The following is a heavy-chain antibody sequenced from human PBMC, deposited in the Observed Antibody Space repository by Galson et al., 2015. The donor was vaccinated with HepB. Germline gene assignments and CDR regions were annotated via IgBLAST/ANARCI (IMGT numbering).Heavy chain of an antibody. CDR3: ARAGITGTPYFDY. Sequence: SVKVSCKASGYTFTSYAMHWVRQAPGQRLEWMGWINAGNGNTKYSQKFQGRVTITRDTSASTAYMELSSLRSEDTAVYYCARAGITGTPYFDYWGQGTLVTVSS. J-gene: IGHJ4*02. CDR1: GYTFTSYA. V-gene: IGHV1-3*01. CDR2: INAGNGNT. D-gene: IGHD1-20*01.